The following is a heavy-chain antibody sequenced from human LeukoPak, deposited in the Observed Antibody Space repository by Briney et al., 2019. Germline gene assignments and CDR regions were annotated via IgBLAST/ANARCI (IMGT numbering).Heavy chain of an antibody. CDR1: GFTFSSYE. D-gene: IGHD3-22*01. Sequence: GGSLRLSCAASGFTFSSYEMNWVRQAPGKGLEWVSYISSSGSTIYYAGSVKGRFTISRDNAKNSLYLQMNSLRAEDTAVYYCARVPYYDSSGYLQDYWGQGTLVTVSS. J-gene: IGHJ4*02. CDR2: ISSSGSTI. CDR3: ARVPYYDSSGYLQDY. V-gene: IGHV3-48*03.